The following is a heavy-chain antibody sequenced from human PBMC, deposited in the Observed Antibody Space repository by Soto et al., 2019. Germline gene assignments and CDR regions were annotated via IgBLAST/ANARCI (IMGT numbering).Heavy chain of an antibody. CDR3: ATGTSFDWLDNPDHALEV. CDR2: ISGGGGIF. Sequence: EVQLVESGGGLVQPGGSLRLSCAASGFTFRNYDMNWVRQAPGKGLEWVSYISGGGGIFYYTDSVRDRFTISRDNAKNSLYLQLNSLRVEDTAVYLCATGTSFDWLDNPDHALEVWGQGTKVTVSS. J-gene: IGHJ3*01. CDR1: GFTFRNYD. D-gene: IGHD3-9*01. V-gene: IGHV3-48*01.